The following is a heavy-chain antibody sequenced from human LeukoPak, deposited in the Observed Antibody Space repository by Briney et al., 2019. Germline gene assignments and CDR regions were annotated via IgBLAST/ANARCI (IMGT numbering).Heavy chain of an antibody. V-gene: IGHV3-74*01. D-gene: IGHD3-22*01. J-gene: IGHJ4*02. CDR3: AKDPIYYYDSSSADTIDY. Sequence: GGSLRLSCAASGFTFSNYMMHWVRQAPGKGLVWVSRIKSDGITITYADSVKGRFTISRDNSKNTLYLQMNSLRAEDTAVYYCAKDPIYYYDSSSADTIDYWGQGTLVTVSS. CDR1: GFTFSNYM. CDR2: IKSDGITI.